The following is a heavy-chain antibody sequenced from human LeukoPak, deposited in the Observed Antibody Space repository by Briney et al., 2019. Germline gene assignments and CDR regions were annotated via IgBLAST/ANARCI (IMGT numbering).Heavy chain of an antibody. Sequence: GGSLRLSCVGSGFTFTTYWMSWVRQAPGKGLEWVANIKQDGSEKYYVDSVKGRFTISRDNANNSLYLQMNSLRVEDTAVYYCARDRDDQLLSGYFDSWGQGTLVTVSS. CDR3: ARDRDDQLLSGYFDS. V-gene: IGHV3-7*01. CDR1: GFTFTTYW. D-gene: IGHD2-2*01. CDR2: IKQDGSEK. J-gene: IGHJ4*02.